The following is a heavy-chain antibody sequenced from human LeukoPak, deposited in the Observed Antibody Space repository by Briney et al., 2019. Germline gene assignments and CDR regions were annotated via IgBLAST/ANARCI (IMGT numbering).Heavy chain of an antibody. CDR2: IYHSGST. V-gene: IGHV4-4*02. J-gene: IGHJ4*02. Sequence: PSETLSLTCAVSGGSISSSNWWSWVRQPPGKGLEWIGEIYHSGSTNYNPSLKSRVTISVDKSKNQFSLKLSSVTAADTAVYYCARDTVGMFSSSGGVDYWGQGTLVTVSS. D-gene: IGHD6-6*01. CDR1: GGSISSSNW. CDR3: ARDTVGMFSSSGGVDY.